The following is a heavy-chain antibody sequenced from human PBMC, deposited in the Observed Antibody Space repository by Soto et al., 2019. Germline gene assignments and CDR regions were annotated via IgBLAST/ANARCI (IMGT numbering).Heavy chain of an antibody. Sequence: GFLRLPRAAFWFNIRSHYISWVLQAPGKGLEWVSVIYSGGSTYYADSVKGRFTISRHNSKNTLYLQMNSLRAEDTAVYYCARVIAALPGGDAFDIWGQGTMVTVSS. J-gene: IGHJ3*02. CDR3: ARVIAALPGGDAFDI. CDR1: WFNIRSHY. CDR2: IYSGGST. V-gene: IGHV3-53*04. D-gene: IGHD6-6*01.